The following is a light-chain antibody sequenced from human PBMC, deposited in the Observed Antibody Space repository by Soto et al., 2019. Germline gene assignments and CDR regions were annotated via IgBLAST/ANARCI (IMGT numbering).Light chain of an antibody. CDR3: AAWDDSMNGVA. CDR1: SSNIGNNI. V-gene: IGLV1-44*01. Sequence: QSVLTQPPSASGTPGQRVTISCSGSSSNIGNNIVSWYQQFPGTAPKLLIYNNNQRPSGVPDRFSGSKSGTSASLAISGLQSGDEADFYCAAWDDSMNGVAFGGGTKVTVL. J-gene: IGLJ2*01. CDR2: NNN.